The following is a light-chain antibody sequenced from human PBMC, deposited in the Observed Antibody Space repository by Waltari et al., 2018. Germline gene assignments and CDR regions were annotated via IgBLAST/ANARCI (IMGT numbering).Light chain of an antibody. V-gene: IGLV2-8*01. Sequence: QSALTQPPSASGSPGQSVTISCTGTTSDVGGYTYVSWYHQHPGKAPKLMIYEVSKRPSGVPDRFSGSKSGNTASLTVSGLQADDEADYYCSSYAGSNNFVVFGGGTKLTVL. CDR2: EVS. CDR3: SSYAGSNNFVV. J-gene: IGLJ2*01. CDR1: TSDVGGYTY.